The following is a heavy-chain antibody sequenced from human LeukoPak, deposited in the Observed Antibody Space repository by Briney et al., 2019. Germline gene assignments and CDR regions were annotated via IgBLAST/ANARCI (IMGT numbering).Heavy chain of an antibody. CDR2: IYHGGDT. J-gene: IGHJ6*02. V-gene: IGHV4-4*02. CDR1: GGSITSHSW. CDR3: ARHRALGYGMDV. Sequence: PSETLSLTCAVSGGSITSHSWWSWVRQPPGXGLEWIGEIYHGGDTNYDPSVKSRVTMSVDKSKNQFSLKLSSVTAADTAVYYCARHRALGYGMDVWGQGTRVTVSS. D-gene: IGHD1-26*01.